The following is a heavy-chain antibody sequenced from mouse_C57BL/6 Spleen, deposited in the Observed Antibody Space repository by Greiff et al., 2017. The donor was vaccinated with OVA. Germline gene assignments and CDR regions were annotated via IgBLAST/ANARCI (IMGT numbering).Heavy chain of an antibody. CDR3: ASGTWEFDY. V-gene: IGHV1-59*01. CDR1: GYTFTSYW. Sequence: VQLQQSGAELVRPGTSVKLSCKASGYTFTSYWMHWVKQRPGQGLEWIGVIDPSDSYTNYNQKFKGKATLTVDTSSSTAYMQLSSLTSEDSAVYYCASGTWEFDYWGQGTTLTVSS. D-gene: IGHD4-1*01. J-gene: IGHJ2*01. CDR2: IDPSDSYT.